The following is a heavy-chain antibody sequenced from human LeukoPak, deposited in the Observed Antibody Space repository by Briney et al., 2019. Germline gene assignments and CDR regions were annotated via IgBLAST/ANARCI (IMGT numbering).Heavy chain of an antibody. CDR2: ISGSGGST. CDR1: GFTFSSYA. CDR3: ARVTAAAGISGYDAFDI. V-gene: IGHV3-23*01. Sequence: GGSLRLSCAASGFTFSSYAMSWVRQAPGKGLERVSAISGSGGSTYYADSVKGRFTISRDNSKNTLYLQMNSLRAEDTAVYYCARVTAAAGISGYDAFDIWGQGTMVTVSS. D-gene: IGHD6-13*01. J-gene: IGHJ3*02.